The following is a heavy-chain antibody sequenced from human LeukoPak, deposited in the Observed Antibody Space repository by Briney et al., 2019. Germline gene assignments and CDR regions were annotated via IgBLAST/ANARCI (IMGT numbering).Heavy chain of an antibody. CDR1: GGSFSGYY. CDR3: ARQSQYGFDI. V-gene: IGHV4-34*01. Sequence: SETLSLTCAVYGGSFSGYYWSWIRQPPGKGLEWIGEINHSGSTNYNPSLKSRVTISVDTSKNQFSLKLSSVTAADTAVYYCARQSQYGFDIWGQGTMVTVSS. J-gene: IGHJ3*02. D-gene: IGHD2-2*01. CDR2: INHSGST.